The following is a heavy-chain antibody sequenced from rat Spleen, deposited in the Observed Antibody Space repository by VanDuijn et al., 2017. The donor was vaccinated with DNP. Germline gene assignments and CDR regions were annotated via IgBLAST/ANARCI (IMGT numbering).Heavy chain of an antibody. CDR3: ARGDTIAAIPFAY. CDR1: GFIFSNYW. Sequence: EVKLVESGGGLVQPGRSLQLSCIASGFIFSNYWMTWIRQAPTKGLEWVASISTGGGNTYYRDSVKGRFTISRDHAKSTLYLQVNSLRSEDTATYYCARGDTIAAIPFAYWGQGTLVTVSS. CDR2: ISTGGGNT. D-gene: IGHD1-2*01. V-gene: IGHV5-25*01. J-gene: IGHJ3*01.